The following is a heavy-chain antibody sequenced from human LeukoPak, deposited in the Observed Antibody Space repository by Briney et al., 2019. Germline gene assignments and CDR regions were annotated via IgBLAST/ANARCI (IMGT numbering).Heavy chain of an antibody. CDR2: IVVGSGNT. D-gene: IGHD2-2*01. Sequence: ASVKVSCKASGFTFTSSAVQWVRQARGQRLEWIGWIVVGSGNTNYAQKFQERVTITRDMSTSTAYMELSSLRSEDTAVYYCAAGDIEVVPAAILWGQGTLVTVSS. CDR3: AAGDIEVVPAAIL. V-gene: IGHV1-58*01. J-gene: IGHJ4*02. CDR1: GFTFTSSA.